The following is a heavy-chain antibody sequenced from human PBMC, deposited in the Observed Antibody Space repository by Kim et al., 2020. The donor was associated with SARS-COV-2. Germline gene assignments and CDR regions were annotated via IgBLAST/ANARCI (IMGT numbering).Heavy chain of an antibody. D-gene: IGHD3-22*01. Sequence: KRRYTISRNNSNNTLYLQMNSLRAEDTAVYYCAREQPGYYDSSGSDAFDIWGQGTMVTVSS. J-gene: IGHJ3*02. V-gene: IGHV3-30*01. CDR3: AREQPGYYDSSGSDAFDI.